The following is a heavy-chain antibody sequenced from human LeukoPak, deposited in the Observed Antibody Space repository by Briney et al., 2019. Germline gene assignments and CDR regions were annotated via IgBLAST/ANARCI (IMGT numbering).Heavy chain of an antibody. V-gene: IGHV3-74*01. CDR2: INGDGSSI. CDR1: GFSFSTYW. Sequence: GGSLRLSCAASGFSFSTYWMHWVRQAPGKGLVWVSRINGDGSSIRYADSVKGRLTISRDNAKNTLYLLINSLRAEDTAVYYCARAEYYFGSGSYLGYWGQGTLVTVSS. D-gene: IGHD3-10*01. J-gene: IGHJ4*02. CDR3: ARAEYYFGSGSYLGY.